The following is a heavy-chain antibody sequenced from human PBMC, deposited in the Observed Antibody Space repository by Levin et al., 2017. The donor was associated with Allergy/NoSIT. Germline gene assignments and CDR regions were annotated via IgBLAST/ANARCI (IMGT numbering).Heavy chain of an antibody. J-gene: IGHJ4*02. D-gene: IGHD3-10*01. Sequence: GGSLRLSCAASGFTVSSYGMNWVRQAPGKGLEWVSYISSGGNTIYYADSVKGRFTISRDSAKNSLYLQMNSLRDEDTAVYYCARGITMVRGVIYPYFDYWGQGTLVTVSS. CDR1: GFTVSSYG. CDR3: ARGITMVRGVIYPYFDY. V-gene: IGHV3-48*02. CDR2: ISSGGNTI.